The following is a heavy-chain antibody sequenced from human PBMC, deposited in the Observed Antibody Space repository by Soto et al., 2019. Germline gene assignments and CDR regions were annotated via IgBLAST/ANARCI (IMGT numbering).Heavy chain of an antibody. J-gene: IGHJ4*02. CDR3: ARTVTGYRYGKLERRLDY. V-gene: IGHV4-31*03. CDR2: IYYSGST. CDR1: GGSISSGGYY. D-gene: IGHD5-18*01. Sequence: SETLSLTCTVSGGSISSGGYYWSWIRQHPGKGLEWIGYIYYSGSTYYNPSLKSRVTISVDTSKNQFSLKLSSVTAADTAVYYCARTVTGYRYGKLERRLDYWGQGTLVTVSS.